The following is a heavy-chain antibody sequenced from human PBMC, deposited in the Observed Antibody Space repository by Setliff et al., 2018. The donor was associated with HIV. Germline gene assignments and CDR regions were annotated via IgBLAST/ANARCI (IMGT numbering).Heavy chain of an antibody. J-gene: IGHJ4*02. Sequence: PSETLSLTCTVSGGSISGSYWSWFRRPAGQGLEWIGRIYGTGSTFYNPSFKSRATFAVDTARSQFSLNLRTVTAADTAVYYCARDLGSGHFDYWGQGTLVTVSS. V-gene: IGHV4-4*07. CDR2: IYGTGST. CDR3: ARDLGSGHFDY. CDR1: GGSISGSY.